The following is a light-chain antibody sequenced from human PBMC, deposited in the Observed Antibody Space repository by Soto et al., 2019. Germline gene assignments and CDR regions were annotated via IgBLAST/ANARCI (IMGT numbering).Light chain of an antibody. Sequence: DIQMTQSPSSLSASVGDRVTITCRASQSSTSYLNWFQKKPGKAPKLLIYAASSLQSGVPSRFSGSGSGTDFTLTISSLQPEEFATYYCQQSYSTLGLTFGGGTKVEIK. CDR3: QQSYSTLGLT. V-gene: IGKV1-39*01. CDR2: AAS. CDR1: QSSTSY. J-gene: IGKJ4*01.